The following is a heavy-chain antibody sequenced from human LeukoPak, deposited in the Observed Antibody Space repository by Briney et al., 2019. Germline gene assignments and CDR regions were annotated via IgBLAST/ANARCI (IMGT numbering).Heavy chain of an antibody. V-gene: IGHV3-30*18. Sequence: HPGGSLRLSCAASGFTFSSYGMHWVRQAPGKGLEWVAVVANDGNDKRYADSVKGRFTISRDNSKNTLYLQMNSLRGEDTAVYYCAKDGTFGAATYYFDYWGQGTLVTVSS. CDR1: GFTFSSYG. J-gene: IGHJ4*02. D-gene: IGHD3-3*01. CDR3: AKDGTFGAATYYFDY. CDR2: VANDGNDK.